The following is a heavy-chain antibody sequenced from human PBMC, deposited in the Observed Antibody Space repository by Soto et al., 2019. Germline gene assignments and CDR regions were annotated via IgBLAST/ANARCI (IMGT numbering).Heavy chain of an antibody. D-gene: IGHD5-12*01. CDR1: GFTFSSYS. CDR3: ARSDYSGYDWHYYYYMDV. CDR2: ISSSSSTI. V-gene: IGHV3-48*01. Sequence: PGGSLRLSCAASGFTFSSYSMNWVRQAPGKGLEWVSYISSSSSTIYYADSVKGRFTISRDNAKNSLYLQMNSLRAEDTAVYYCARSDYSGYDWHYYYYMDVWGKGTTVTVSS. J-gene: IGHJ6*03.